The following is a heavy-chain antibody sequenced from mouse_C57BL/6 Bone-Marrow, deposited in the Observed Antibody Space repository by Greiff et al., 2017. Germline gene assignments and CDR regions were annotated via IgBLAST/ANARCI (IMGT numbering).Heavy chain of an antibody. Sequence: QVQLQQSGAELARPGASVKLSCKASGYTFTSYGISWVKQRTGQGLEWIGEIYPRSGNTYYNEKFKGKATLTADKSSSTAYMELRSLTSEDSAVYVCARSMDYGSSYWYFDVWGTGTTVTVSS. CDR1: GYTFTSYG. V-gene: IGHV1-81*01. CDR3: ARSMDYGSSYWYFDV. CDR2: IYPRSGNT. D-gene: IGHD1-1*01. J-gene: IGHJ1*03.